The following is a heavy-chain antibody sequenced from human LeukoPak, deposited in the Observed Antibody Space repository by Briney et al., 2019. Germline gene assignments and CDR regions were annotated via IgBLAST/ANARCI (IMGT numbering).Heavy chain of an antibody. CDR1: GGAFSGYY. CDR2: INHSGST. V-gene: IGHV4-34*01. D-gene: IGHD3-10*01. CDR3: ARGPITMVWGAHYYGMDV. J-gene: IGHJ6*04. Sequence: SETLSLTCAVYGGAFSGYYWSWIRQPPGKGLEWIGEINHSGSTNYNPSLKSRVTISVDTSKNQFSLKLSSVTAADTAVYYCARGPITMVWGAHYYGMDVWGKGTTVTVSS.